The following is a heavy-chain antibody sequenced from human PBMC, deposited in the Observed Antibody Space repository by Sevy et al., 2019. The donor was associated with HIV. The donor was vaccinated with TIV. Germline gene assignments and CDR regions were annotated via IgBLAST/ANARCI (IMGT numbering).Heavy chain of an antibody. CDR2: ISGSGGST. J-gene: IGHJ5*02. CDR1: GFTFSSYA. Sequence: GGSLRLSCAASGFTFSSYAMSWVRRAPGKGLEWVSAISGSGGSTYYADSVKGRFTISRDNSKNTLYLQMNSLRAEDTAVYYCAGYSRITMVRGVVNWFDPWGQGTLVTVSS. CDR3: AGYSRITMVRGVVNWFDP. D-gene: IGHD3-10*01. V-gene: IGHV3-23*01.